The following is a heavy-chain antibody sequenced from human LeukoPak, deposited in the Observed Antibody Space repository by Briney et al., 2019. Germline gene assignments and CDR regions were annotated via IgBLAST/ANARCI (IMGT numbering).Heavy chain of an antibody. CDR3: ARTPFLDY. V-gene: IGHV4-59*12. J-gene: IGHJ4*02. CDR1: GGSISSYY. Sequence: KPSETLSLTCTVSGGSISSYYWSWIRQPPGKGLEWIGYIYYSGSTNYNPSLKSRVTISVNTSKNQFTLKLSSVTAADTAVYYCARTPFLDYWGQGTLVTVSS. CDR2: IYYSGST.